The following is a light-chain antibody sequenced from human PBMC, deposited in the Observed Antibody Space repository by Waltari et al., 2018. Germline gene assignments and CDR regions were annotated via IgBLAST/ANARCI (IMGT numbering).Light chain of an antibody. CDR1: SGSVPTTYY. V-gene: IGLV8-61*01. CDR2: STN. J-gene: IGLJ3*02. CDR3: LLYMPSGDWL. Sequence: QTVVTQEPSFSVSPGGTVTLTCGFSSGSVPTTYYPSWYQQTPGQAPRTLIYSTNIRSSGVPDRFSGSILGNKAALIITGAQAVDASDYYCLLYMPSGDWLFGGGTKLTVL.